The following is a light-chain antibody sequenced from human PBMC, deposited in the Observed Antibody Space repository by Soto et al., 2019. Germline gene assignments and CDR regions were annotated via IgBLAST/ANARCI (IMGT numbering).Light chain of an antibody. CDR2: STN. V-gene: IGLV8-61*01. J-gene: IGLJ2*01. CDR3: VLYMGSGMPVV. CDR1: SGSVSTSYY. Sequence: QAVVTQEPSFSVSPGGTVTLTCGLSSGSVSTSYYPSWYQQTPGQAPRTLIYSTNTRSSGVPDRFSGSILGNNAALTITGARADDESDYYCVLYMGSGMPVVFGGGTKLTVL.